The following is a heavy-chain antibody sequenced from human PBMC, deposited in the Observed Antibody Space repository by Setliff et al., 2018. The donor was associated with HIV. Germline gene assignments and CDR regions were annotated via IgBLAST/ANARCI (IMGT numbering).Heavy chain of an antibody. V-gene: IGHV1-3*01. J-gene: IGHJ6*03. CDR2: INAGNGNT. CDR1: GYTFTSYV. D-gene: IGHD3-10*01. Sequence: ASVKVSCKASGYTFTSYVMHWVRQAPGQRLEWMGWINAGNGNTKYSQKFQGRVTITRDTSASTAYMELSSLRSEDTALYYCAREGKFRYYYYMDVWGKGTTVTSP. CDR3: AREGKFRYYYYMDV.